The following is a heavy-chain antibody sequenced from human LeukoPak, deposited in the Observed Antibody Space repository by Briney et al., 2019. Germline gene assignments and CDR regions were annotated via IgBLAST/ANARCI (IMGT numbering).Heavy chain of an antibody. D-gene: IGHD3-22*01. CDR3: ASDHGFVGYYNFDY. CDR2: ISAYNGNT. J-gene: IGHJ4*02. Sequence: GASVKVSCKASGYTFTSYGISWVRQAPGQGLEWMGWISAYNGNTNYAQKLQGRVTMTTDTSTSTAYMELRSLRSDDTAVYYCASDHGFVGYYNFDYWGQGTLVTVSS. CDR1: GYTFTSYG. V-gene: IGHV1-18*01.